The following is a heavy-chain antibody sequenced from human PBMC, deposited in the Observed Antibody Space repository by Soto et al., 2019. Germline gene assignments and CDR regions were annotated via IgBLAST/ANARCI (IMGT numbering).Heavy chain of an antibody. V-gene: IGHV1-3*01. Sequence: ASVKVSCTASGYTFSNSAIHWVRQAPGQRPECLGWINVGRGNTKYSQKFQGRVTITWDTSASTAYMQLSSLRYEDAAVYYFSRSALTPFDYWGPGTLVTVSS. CDR1: GYTFSNSA. D-gene: IGHD6-25*01. CDR2: INVGRGNT. J-gene: IGHJ4*02. CDR3: SRSALTPFDY.